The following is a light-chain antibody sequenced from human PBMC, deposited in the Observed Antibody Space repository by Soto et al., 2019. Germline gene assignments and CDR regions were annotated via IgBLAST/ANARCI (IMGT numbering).Light chain of an antibody. V-gene: IGLV2-14*01. J-gene: IGLJ1*01. Sequence: QSVLTQPASVSGSPGQSITISCTGTSSDVGGYNSVSWYQQHPGKAPKLMIYEVSNRPSGVSNRFSGSKSGNTASLTISGLQAEDEADYSCSSYTTSSTLLDVFGTGTKLTVL. CDR2: EVS. CDR3: SSYTTSSTLLDV. CDR1: SSDVGGYNS.